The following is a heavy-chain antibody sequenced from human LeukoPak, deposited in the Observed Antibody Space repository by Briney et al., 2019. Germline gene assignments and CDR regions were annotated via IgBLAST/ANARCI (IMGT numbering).Heavy chain of an antibody. CDR2: IKSDGTNT. CDR1: GITFSSYW. CDR3: ARSPRVYDSSGHLHDAFDL. Sequence: PVGSLRLSCAASGITFSSYWMHWVRQVPGKGLEWLSYIKSDGTNTGYADPVKGRFTVSRDNAKNTLYLEMNSLGGEDTAVYYCARSPRVYDSSGHLHDAFDLWGQGTMVTVSS. J-gene: IGHJ3*01. V-gene: IGHV3-74*01. D-gene: IGHD3-22*01.